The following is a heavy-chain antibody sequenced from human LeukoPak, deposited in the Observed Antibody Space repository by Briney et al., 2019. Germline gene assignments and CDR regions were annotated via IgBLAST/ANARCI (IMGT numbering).Heavy chain of an antibody. CDR2: IYYSGSS. CDR1: GGSISSSSYY. J-gene: IGHJ4*02. Sequence: PSETLSLTCTVSGGSISSSSYYWGWIRQPPGKGLEWIGSIYYSGSSYYTPSLKSRLTISVDTSKDQFSLKLTSVTAADTAVYYCAASGYSTRWYYYDSWGQGTLVTVSS. V-gene: IGHV4-39*01. CDR3: AASGYSTRWYYYDS. D-gene: IGHD2-8*01.